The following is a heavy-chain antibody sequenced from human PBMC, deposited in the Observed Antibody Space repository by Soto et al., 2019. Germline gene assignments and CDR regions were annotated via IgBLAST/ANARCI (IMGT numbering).Heavy chain of an antibody. CDR3: ARDSSFDAFDI. CDR2: ISYDGSNK. J-gene: IGHJ3*02. CDR1: GFTFSSYA. D-gene: IGHD6-6*01. Sequence: QVQLVESGGGVVQPGRSLRLSCAASGFTFSSYAMHWVRQAPGKGLEWVAVISYDGSNKYYADSVKGRFTISRDNSKNTLYLQMNSLRAEDTAVDYCARDSSFDAFDIWGQGTMVTVSS. V-gene: IGHV3-30-3*01.